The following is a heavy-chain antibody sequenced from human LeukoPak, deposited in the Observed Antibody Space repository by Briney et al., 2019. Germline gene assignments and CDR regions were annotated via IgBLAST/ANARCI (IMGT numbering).Heavy chain of an antibody. CDR3: ARGSGAATNEALDY. CDR1: GGSISGSY. Sequence: SETLSLTCTVSGGSISGSYWTWVRQPAGKGLEWIGRIYSNEITNYNPSLKSRVTMSGDTSKNQFSLKLTSVTAADTAVYYCARGSGAATNEALDYWGQEPLVTVSS. D-gene: IGHD1-26*01. J-gene: IGHJ4*02. CDR2: IYSNEIT. V-gene: IGHV4-4*07.